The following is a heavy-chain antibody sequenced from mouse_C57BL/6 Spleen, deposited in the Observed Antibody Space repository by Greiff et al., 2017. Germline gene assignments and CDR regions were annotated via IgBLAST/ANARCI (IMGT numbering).Heavy chain of an antibody. CDR2: IYPGDGDT. J-gene: IGHJ1*03. V-gene: IGHV1-82*01. CDR1: GYAFSSSW. Sequence: QVQLQQSGPELVKPGASVKISCKASGYAFSSSWMNWVKQRPGKGLEWIGRIYPGDGDTNYNGKFKGKATLTADKSSSTAYMQLSSLTSEDSAVYFCARLYGSSYGYFDVWGTGTTVTVSS. CDR3: ARLYGSSYGYFDV. D-gene: IGHD1-1*01.